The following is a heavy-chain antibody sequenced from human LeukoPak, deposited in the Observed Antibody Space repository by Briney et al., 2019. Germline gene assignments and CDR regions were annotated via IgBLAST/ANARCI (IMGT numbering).Heavy chain of an antibody. CDR1: GFTFSSYA. D-gene: IGHD3-22*01. CDR2: ISGSGDNT. V-gene: IGHV3-23*01. CDR3: AKGSYYDSSGSFYFDY. J-gene: IGHJ4*02. Sequence: GGSLRLSCAASGFTFSSYAMSWVRQAPGKGLEWVSGISGSGDNTYHADSVKGRFTISRDNSKNTLYVQVNSLGTEDTAAYYCAKGSYYDSSGSFYFDYWGQGTLVTVSS.